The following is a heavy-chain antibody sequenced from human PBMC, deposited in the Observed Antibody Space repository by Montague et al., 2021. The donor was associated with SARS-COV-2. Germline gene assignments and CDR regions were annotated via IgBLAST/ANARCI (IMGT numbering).Heavy chain of an antibody. J-gene: IGHJ3*02. CDR3: ARWAVMVRRVPSFDI. CDR1: GGSVSSGSYY. V-gene: IGHV4-61*01. Sequence: SETLSLTCTVSGGSVSSGSYYWSWIRQPPGRGLEWIGYIYYSGSTNYNPSLKSRVTISVDTSKNQFSLKLSSVTAADTAVYYCARWAVMVRRVPSFDIWGQGTMVTVSS. D-gene: IGHD3-10*01. CDR2: IYYSGST.